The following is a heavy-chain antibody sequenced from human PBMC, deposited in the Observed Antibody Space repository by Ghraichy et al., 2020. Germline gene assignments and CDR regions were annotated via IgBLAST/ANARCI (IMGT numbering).Heavy chain of an antibody. Sequence: SQTLSLTCTVSGGSISSYYWSWIRQPAGKGLEWIGRIYTSGSTNYNPSLKSRVTMSVDTSKNQFSLKLSSVTAADTAVYYCARDLGQWLITTNQHGSSNWFDPWGQGTLVTVSS. CDR1: GGSISSYY. J-gene: IGHJ5*02. V-gene: IGHV4-4*07. CDR2: IYTSGST. CDR3: ARDLGQWLITTNQHGSSNWFDP. D-gene: IGHD6-19*01.